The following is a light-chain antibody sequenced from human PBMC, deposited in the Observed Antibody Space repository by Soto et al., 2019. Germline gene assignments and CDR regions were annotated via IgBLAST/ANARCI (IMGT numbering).Light chain of an antibody. CDR2: NAS. J-gene: IGKJ5*01. Sequence: EILLTQSPSTLSSSPGERATITCRASQSISSYLAWYQQKPGQAPRLLIYNASNRATGIPARFSGSGSGTDYTLTISSLEPEDCAVYYCQQRSNWPPITFGQGTRLEIK. CDR1: QSISSY. V-gene: IGKV3-11*01. CDR3: QQRSNWPPIT.